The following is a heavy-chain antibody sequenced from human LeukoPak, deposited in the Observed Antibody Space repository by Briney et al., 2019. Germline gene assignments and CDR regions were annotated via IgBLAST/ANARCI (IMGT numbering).Heavy chain of an antibody. J-gene: IGHJ4*02. CDR1: GFTVSSNY. CDR3: ARDDLYCGGDCSPFDY. D-gene: IGHD2-21*01. V-gene: IGHV3-66*01. Sequence: GGSLRLSCAASGFTVSSNYMSWVRQAPGKGLEWVSVIYSGGSTYYADSVKGRFTISRDNSKNTLYLQMNSLRAEDTAVYYCARDDLYCGGDCSPFDYWGQGTPVTVSS. CDR2: IYSGGST.